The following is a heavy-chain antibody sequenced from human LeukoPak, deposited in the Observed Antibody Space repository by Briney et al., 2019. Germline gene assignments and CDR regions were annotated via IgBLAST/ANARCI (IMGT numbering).Heavy chain of an antibody. J-gene: IGHJ3*02. CDR1: GFAFSSYA. CDR2: ISGSGGST. Sequence: GGSLRLSCAASGFAFSSYAMSWVRQAPGKGLEWVSAISGSGGSTYYADSVKGRFTISRDNSKNTLYLQMNSLRAEDTAVYYCAKARTEYSSGWPGAFDIWGQGTMVTVSS. CDR3: AKARTEYSSGWPGAFDI. D-gene: IGHD6-19*01. V-gene: IGHV3-23*01.